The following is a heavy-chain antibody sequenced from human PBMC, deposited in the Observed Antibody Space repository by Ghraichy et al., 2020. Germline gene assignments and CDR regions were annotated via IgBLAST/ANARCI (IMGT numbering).Heavy chain of an antibody. Sequence: SETLSLTCAVSGSSVSRSNWWAWFRQPPGKGLEWFGFFYHSGSSYFHPSLKSRFILLADTSKNQLSLKLISVTAVDTAVYYCARVLDDIYGGNYSSLAFDLWVQGTMVTVSS. D-gene: IGHD1-26*01. CDR3: ARVLDDIYGGNYSSLAFDL. CDR1: GSSVSRSNW. CDR2: FYHSGSS. J-gene: IGHJ3*01. V-gene: IGHV4-28*01.